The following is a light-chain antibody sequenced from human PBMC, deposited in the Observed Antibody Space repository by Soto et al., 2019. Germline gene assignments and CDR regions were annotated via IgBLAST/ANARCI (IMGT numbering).Light chain of an antibody. CDR1: SSNIGAGYD. CDR3: QSYDSSLSGVL. J-gene: IGLJ2*01. V-gene: IGLV1-40*01. Sequence: QSVLTQPPSVSGAPGQRVTIACTGNSSNIGAGYDLHWYQQLPGTAPKLLLYGNSNRPSGVPDRFYGSKSGTSASLAITRLQAEDEAYYYCQSYDSSLSGVLFGGGTKLTAL. CDR2: GNS.